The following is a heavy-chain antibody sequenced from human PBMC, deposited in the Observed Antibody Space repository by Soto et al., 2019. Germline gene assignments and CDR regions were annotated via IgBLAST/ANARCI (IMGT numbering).Heavy chain of an antibody. CDR3: AKVGGLGSYYGWGMDV. CDR1: GFIFDNYA. Sequence: EVQLVESGGGLVQPGRSLRLSCVASGFIFDNYAMHWVRQAPGKGLEWVSGISWNSDTIVYADSVKGRFTISRDNAKNSLLLQMNSLRDEDTSLYYCAKVGGLGSYYGWGMDVWGQGTTVTVSS. J-gene: IGHJ6*02. V-gene: IGHV3-9*01. D-gene: IGHD3-10*01. CDR2: ISWNSDTI.